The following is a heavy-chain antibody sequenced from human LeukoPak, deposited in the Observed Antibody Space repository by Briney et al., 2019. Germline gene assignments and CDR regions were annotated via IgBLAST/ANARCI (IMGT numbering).Heavy chain of an antibody. D-gene: IGHD6-19*01. J-gene: IGHJ4*02. CDR1: GYTFTGYY. V-gene: IGHV1-2*02. CDR2: INPNSGGT. CDR3: ARVRAVAGTGRIGY. Sequence: ASVKVSCKASGYTFTGYYMHWVRQAPGQGLEWMGWINPNSGGTNYAQKFQGRVTMTRDTSISTAYMELSRLRSDDTAVYYCARVRAVAGTGRIGYWGQGTLVTVSS.